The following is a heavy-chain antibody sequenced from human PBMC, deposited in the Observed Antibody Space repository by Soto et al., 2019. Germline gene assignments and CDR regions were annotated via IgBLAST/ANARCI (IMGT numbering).Heavy chain of an antibody. J-gene: IGHJ4*02. CDR3: ARRRGTYDSSGYYFGIDY. D-gene: IGHD3-22*01. CDR2: IYYSGST. Sequence: SETLSLTCTVSGGSISSSSYYWGWIRQPPGKGLEWIGSIYYSGSTYYNPSLKSRVTISVDTSKNQFSLKLSSVTAADTAVYYCARRRGTYDSSGYYFGIDYWGQGTLVTVSS. V-gene: IGHV4-39*01. CDR1: GGSISSSSYY.